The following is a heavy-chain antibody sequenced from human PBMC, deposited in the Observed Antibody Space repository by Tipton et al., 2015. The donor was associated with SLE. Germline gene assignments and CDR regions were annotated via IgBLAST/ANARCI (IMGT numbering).Heavy chain of an antibody. J-gene: IGHJ5*02. CDR3: AREGGLGSWFDP. V-gene: IGHV4-61*02. CDR2: IYTSGST. D-gene: IGHD3/OR15-3a*01. CDR1: GDSIRSGSYY. Sequence: TLSLTCTVSGDSIRSGSYYWSWIRQPAGKGLEWIGRIYTSGSTNYNPSLRRRVTISIDTSKNQFSLKLSSVTAADTAVYYCAREGGLGSWFDPWGQGTLVTVSS.